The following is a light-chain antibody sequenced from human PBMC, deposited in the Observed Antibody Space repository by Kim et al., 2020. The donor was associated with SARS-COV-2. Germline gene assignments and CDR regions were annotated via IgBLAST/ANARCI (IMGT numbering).Light chain of an antibody. V-gene: IGLV3-19*01. Sequence: SSELTQDPAVSVALGQTVRVTCQGDTLRNYFATWYQQKPGQAPVLVIFGKNNRPSGIPDRFSGSNSGDTASLTITGAQAEDEADYYCNSRDSSGNRLVFGGGTQLTVL. CDR2: GKN. CDR3: NSRDSSGNRLV. CDR1: TLRNYF. J-gene: IGLJ3*02.